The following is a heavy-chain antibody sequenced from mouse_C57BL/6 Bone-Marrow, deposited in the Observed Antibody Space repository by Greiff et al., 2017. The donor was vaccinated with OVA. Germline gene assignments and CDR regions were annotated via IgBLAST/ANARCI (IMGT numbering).Heavy chain of an antibody. CDR2: IDPSDSYT. D-gene: IGHD2-1*01. Sequence: QVQLKQPGAELVKPGASVKLSCKASGYTFTSYWMQWVKQRPGQGLEWIGEIDPSDSYTNYNQKFKGKATLTVDTSSSTAYMQLSSLTSEDSAVYYCARGDYGNYAWFAYWGQGTLVTVSA. CDR3: ARGDYGNYAWFAY. J-gene: IGHJ3*01. V-gene: IGHV1-50*01. CDR1: GYTFTSYW.